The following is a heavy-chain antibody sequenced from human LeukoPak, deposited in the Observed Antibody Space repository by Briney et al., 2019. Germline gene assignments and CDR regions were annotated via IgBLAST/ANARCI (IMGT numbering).Heavy chain of an antibody. CDR1: RFTFSSSW. J-gene: IGHJ3*02. Sequence: GGSLRLSCAASRFTFSSSWMTWVRQPPGEGLEWVATIKEDGSKKDYEDSVKGRFTISRDNVKNSLYLQIDSLRAEDTAVYFCARNLAYNAFDIWGQGTMVTVSS. V-gene: IGHV3-7*01. CDR3: ARNLAYNAFDI. CDR2: IKEDGSKK. D-gene: IGHD1-1*01.